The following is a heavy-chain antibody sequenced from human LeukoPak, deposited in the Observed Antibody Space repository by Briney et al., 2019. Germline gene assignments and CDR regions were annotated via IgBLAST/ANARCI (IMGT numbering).Heavy chain of an antibody. Sequence: GGSLRLSCAASGFSFSSYWMMWVRQAPGKGLEWVANIKQDGSEKYYVDSVKGRFSISRDNAKKSVYLQMNSLRDEDTAVYYCARYAMDVWGQGTTVTVSS. CDR1: GFSFSSYW. CDR3: ARYAMDV. J-gene: IGHJ6*02. CDR2: IKQDGSEK. V-gene: IGHV3-7*01.